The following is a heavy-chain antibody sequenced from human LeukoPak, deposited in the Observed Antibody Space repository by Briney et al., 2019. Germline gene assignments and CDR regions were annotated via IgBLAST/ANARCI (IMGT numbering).Heavy chain of an antibody. D-gene: IGHD4-17*01. V-gene: IGHV3-30-3*01. CDR3: SRGRYGDYSRSGYYYGMDV. J-gene: IGHJ6*02. CDR1: GFTFSSYA. Sequence: GGSLRLSCVASGFTFSSYAMHWVRQAPGKGLEWVAVIAFDGGNALYADSVKGRFTISRDISKSTLYLEMNSLKAEDSAIRYCSRGRYGDYSRSGYYYGMDVWGQGTTVTVSS. CDR2: IAFDGGNA.